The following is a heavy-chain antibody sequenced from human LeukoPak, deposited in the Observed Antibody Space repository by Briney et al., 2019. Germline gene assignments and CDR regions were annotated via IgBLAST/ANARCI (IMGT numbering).Heavy chain of an antibody. V-gene: IGHV3-30*02. J-gene: IGHJ5*01. CDR2: IHSDGSSK. CDR3: GYFGSGSSYTPDS. CDR1: GFRFSSYG. D-gene: IGHD3-10*01. Sequence: GESLRLSCAASGFRFSSYGMHWVRQAPGKGLEWVAYIHSDGSSKYADSVKGRFTISRDNSKNTLNLQMNSLRNGDTALYYCGYFGSGSSYTPDSWGQGTLVTVSP.